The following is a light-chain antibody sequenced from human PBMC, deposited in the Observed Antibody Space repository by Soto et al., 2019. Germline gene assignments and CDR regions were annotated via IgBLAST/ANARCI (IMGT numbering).Light chain of an antibody. CDR1: QSVSTN. J-gene: IGKJ1*01. V-gene: IGKV3-15*01. CDR3: HQDNFWPT. CDR2: GTS. Sequence: EIVMTQSPATLSVSPGERATLSCSATQSVSTNFAWYQQKPGQSPRLLIYGTSTRATGVPARFSGGGSGTEFTLTLNSRQSEEFADYVCHQDNFWPTVGQGTNEEFK.